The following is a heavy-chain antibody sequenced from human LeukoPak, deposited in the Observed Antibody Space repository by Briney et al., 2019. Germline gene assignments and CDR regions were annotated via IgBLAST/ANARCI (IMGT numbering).Heavy chain of an antibody. CDR3: VRGGQSTNCFDY. D-gene: IGHD1-1*01. CDR1: GFIFSSYA. V-gene: IGHV3-64*02. Sequence: GGSLRLSCAASGFIFSSYAMQWVRQAPGKVLECISAITGNGGGTFYADSVKGRFTISRDNSKNTLFLQMDSLKAEDMAVYYCVRGGQSTNCFDYWGQGILVTVSS. CDR2: ITGNGGGT. J-gene: IGHJ4*02.